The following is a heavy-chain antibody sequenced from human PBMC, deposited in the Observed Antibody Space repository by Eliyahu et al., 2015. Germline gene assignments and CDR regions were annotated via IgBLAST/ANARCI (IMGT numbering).Heavy chain of an antibody. Sequence: EVQLVESGGGLVQPGRSLRLSCAAXGFXFDXYAMHWVRQAPGKGLEWVXGISWNSGSIGYADSVKGRFTISRDNAKNSLYLQMNSLRAEDTALYYCAKDISDWGSHFDYWGQGTLVTVSS. CDR2: ISWNSGSI. CDR3: AKDISDWGSHFDY. D-gene: IGHD7-27*01. CDR1: GFXFDXYA. V-gene: IGHV3-9*01. J-gene: IGHJ4*02.